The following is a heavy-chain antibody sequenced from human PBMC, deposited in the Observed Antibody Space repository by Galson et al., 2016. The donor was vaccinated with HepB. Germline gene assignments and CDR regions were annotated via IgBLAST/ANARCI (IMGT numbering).Heavy chain of an antibody. CDR1: GMDFRSHS. Sequence: SLRLSCAASGMDFRSHSMNWVRQVPGKGLEWVSYIHSSSGSIYYADSVKGRFTISRDTAKNSLFRQMSSLRDEDTAVYYCAGGRSTRGYYGLDVWGQGTTVIVSS. CDR3: AGGRSTRGYYGLDV. CDR2: IHSSSGSI. J-gene: IGHJ6*02. V-gene: IGHV3-48*02. D-gene: IGHD2-2*01.